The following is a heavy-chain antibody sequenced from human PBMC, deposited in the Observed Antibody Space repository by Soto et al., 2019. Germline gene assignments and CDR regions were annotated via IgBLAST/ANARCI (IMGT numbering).Heavy chain of an antibody. J-gene: IGHJ4*02. D-gene: IGHD3-3*01. CDR2: IYYTGNT. Sequence: PSETLSLTCTVSGGSISSSSYYWGWIRQPPGKGLEWIRSIYYTGNTHYNQSLMSRVTITVDTSKNMYSLRLSSVAAADTAVYYCARCGDYDFWYYFDYWGQGTLVTVSS. CDR3: ARCGDYDFWYYFDY. V-gene: IGHV4-39*01. CDR1: GGSISSSSYY.